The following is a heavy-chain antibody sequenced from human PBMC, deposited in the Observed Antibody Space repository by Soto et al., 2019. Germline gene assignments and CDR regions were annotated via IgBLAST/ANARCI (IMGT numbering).Heavy chain of an antibody. CDR2: INHSGST. Sequence: PSETLSLTCAVYGGSFSGYYWTWIRQPPGTGLEWIGEINHSGSTNYNPSLKSRVTISVDTSKNQFSLKLTSVTAADTAVYYCARNKITGLFDYWGQGTLFTFSA. CDR3: ARNKITGLFDY. CDR1: GGSFSGYY. V-gene: IGHV4-34*01. D-gene: IGHD2-8*02. J-gene: IGHJ4*02.